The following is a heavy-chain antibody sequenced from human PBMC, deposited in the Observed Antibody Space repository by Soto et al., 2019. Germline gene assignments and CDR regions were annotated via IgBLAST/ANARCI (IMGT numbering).Heavy chain of an antibody. CDR2: INHSGDT. D-gene: IGHD6-6*01. CDR1: GGSFSGYY. V-gene: IGHV4-34*01. Sequence: QEQLQQWGAGLLKSSETLSLTCAVYGGSFSGYYWSWIRQSPGKGLEWIGEINHSGDTNYNPSLKSRVATSVDTFKNQFSLKLRSVTAADTAVYYCARREAARSFWYFDLWGRGTHVTVSS. CDR3: ARREAARSFWYFDL. J-gene: IGHJ2*01.